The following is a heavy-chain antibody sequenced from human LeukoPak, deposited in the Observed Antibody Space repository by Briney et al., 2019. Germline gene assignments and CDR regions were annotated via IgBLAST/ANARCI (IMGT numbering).Heavy chain of an antibody. J-gene: IGHJ4*02. V-gene: IGHV1/OR15-1*02. D-gene: IGHD3-22*01. CDR1: GYIFTDYY. CDR2: INPNSGGT. CDR3: ARDTTMIVVVMGY. Sequence: ASVKVSCKASGYIFTDYYMHWVRQAPGQELGWMGRINPNSGGTNYAQKFQGRVTMTRDTSISTAYTELSSLRSEDTATYYCARDTTMIVVVMGYWGQGTLVTVSS.